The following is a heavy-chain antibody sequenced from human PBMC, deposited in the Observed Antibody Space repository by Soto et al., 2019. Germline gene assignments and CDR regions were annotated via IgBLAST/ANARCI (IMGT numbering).Heavy chain of an antibody. J-gene: IGHJ4*02. V-gene: IGHV4-30-4*01. Sequence: QVQLQESGPGLVKPSQTLSLTCTVSGGSISNNAYYWSWIRQTPGKGLEWIGHIYNSGSAYTNPSLESRPIISVDTSKNQFSLNLKSVTAADTAVYYCARGTSADKVDYWGQGTLVTVSS. CDR2: IYNSGSA. CDR1: GGSISNNAYY. D-gene: IGHD3-3*01. CDR3: ARGTSADKVDY.